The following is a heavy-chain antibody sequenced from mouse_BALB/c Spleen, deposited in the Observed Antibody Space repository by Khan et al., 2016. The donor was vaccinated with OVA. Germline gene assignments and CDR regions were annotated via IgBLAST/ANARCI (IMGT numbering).Heavy chain of an antibody. CDR2: ISGDSNTI. V-gene: IGHV5-17*02. Sequence: EVELVESGGGLVQPGGSRKLSCAASGFTFSSYGMHWVRQAPEKGLEWVAYISGDSNTIYYADTVKGRFTISRDNPKNTLFLQMTSLMSEDTAMYYCATSYYYVYYFDYWGQGTTLTVSS. J-gene: IGHJ2*01. D-gene: IGHD1-1*01. CDR1: GFTFSSYG. CDR3: ATSYYYVYYFDY.